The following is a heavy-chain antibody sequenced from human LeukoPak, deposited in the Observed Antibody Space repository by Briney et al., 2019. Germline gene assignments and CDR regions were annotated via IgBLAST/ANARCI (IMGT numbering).Heavy chain of an antibody. J-gene: IGHJ4*02. CDR2: IKHDGSEE. D-gene: IGHD2-2*01. V-gene: IGHV3-7*04. CDR1: GFTFSSYW. CDR3: ARTLGYCSSTNCFLTFDY. Sequence: QTGGSLRLSCAASGFTFSSYWMTWVRQAPGKGLEWVANIKHDGSEEYYVDSVKGRFTISGDNAKNSLYLQMNSLRAEDTAVYYCARTLGYCSSTNCFLTFDYWGQGTLVTVSS.